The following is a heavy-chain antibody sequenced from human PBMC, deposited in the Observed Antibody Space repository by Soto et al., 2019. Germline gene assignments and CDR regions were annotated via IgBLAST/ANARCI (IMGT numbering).Heavy chain of an antibody. D-gene: IGHD5-18*01. CDR2: FYYSGST. CDR3: ARSGYSYGPNPLLY. Sequence: SETLSLTCTVSGGSISSYYWSWIRQPPGKGLEWIGYFYYSGSTNNNPSLKSRVTISVDTSKNQFFLKLTSVIAADTAMYYCARSGYSYGPNPLLYWGQGTLVTVSS. V-gene: IGHV4-59*08. J-gene: IGHJ4*02. CDR1: GGSISSYY.